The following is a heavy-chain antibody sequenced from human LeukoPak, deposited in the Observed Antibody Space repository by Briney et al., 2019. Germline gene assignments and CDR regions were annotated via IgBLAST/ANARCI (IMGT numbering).Heavy chain of an antibody. CDR2: IYYSGDT. J-gene: IGHJ5*02. Sequence: SETLSLTCTVSRGSISGYSWSWIRQSPGGGLERIGDIYYSGDTAYNPSLRSRVTLSVDTSKNQFSLQLRSVTTADTAVYYCVRGPYGASISKWFDPWGQGTQVIVSP. CDR3: VRGPYGASISKWFDP. CDR1: RGSISGYS. V-gene: IGHV4-59*01. D-gene: IGHD4/OR15-4a*01.